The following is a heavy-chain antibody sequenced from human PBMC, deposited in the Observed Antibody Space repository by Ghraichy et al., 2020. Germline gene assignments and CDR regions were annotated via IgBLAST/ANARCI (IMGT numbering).Heavy chain of an antibody. CDR2: ISSNGGST. CDR1: GFTFSSYA. D-gene: IGHD3-22*01. CDR3: VKEKAGYYDSSGYYPDAFDI. Sequence: GGSLRLSCSASGFTFSSYAMHWVRQAPGKGLEYVSAISSNGGSTYYADSVKGRFTISRDNSKNTLYLQMSSLRAEDTAVYYCVKEKAGYYDSSGYYPDAFDIWGQGTMVTVSS. J-gene: IGHJ3*02. V-gene: IGHV3-64D*09.